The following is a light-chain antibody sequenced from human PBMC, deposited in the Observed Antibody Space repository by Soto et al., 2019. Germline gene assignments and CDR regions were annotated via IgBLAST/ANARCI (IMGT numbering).Light chain of an antibody. CDR3: YFYAHPTALAYV. V-gene: IGLV2-23*01. CDR2: DGS. J-gene: IGLJ1*01. CDR1: SSDVGSYNL. Sequence: QSALTKPASMSGSPGQSITISCTGTSSDVGSYNLVSWYQQFPDKAPKLIIYDGSERPSGVSDRFSGSKSGNTASLTISGLRAEDETEYHCYFYAHPTALAYVFGPGTKGTLL.